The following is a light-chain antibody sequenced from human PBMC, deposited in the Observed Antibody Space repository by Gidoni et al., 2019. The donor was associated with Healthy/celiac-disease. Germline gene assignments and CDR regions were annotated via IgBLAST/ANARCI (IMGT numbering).Light chain of an antibody. CDR1: QSISNY. CDR2: AAS. CDR3: QKYSNGPRT. V-gene: IGKV1-27*01. J-gene: IGKJ2*01. Sequence: PATLSLSPGKRATLSCRASQSISNYLAWYQQKPGKVPRLLIYAASTRQTGVPARFSGSGSGTDFTLTISSLEPEDVAAYYCQKYSNGPRTFGQGTKLEIK.